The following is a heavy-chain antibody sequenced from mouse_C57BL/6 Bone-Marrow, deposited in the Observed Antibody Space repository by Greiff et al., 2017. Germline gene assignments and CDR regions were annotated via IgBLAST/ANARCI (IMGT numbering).Heavy chain of an antibody. CDR1: EYEFPSHD. Sequence: EVKLVESGGGLVQPGESLKLSCESNEYEFPSHDMSWVRKTPGKRLELVAAINSAGGSTYYPDTMERRFIISRDNTKKTLYLQMSSLRSEDTALYYCARQSTTVAQNYWGQGTTLTVSS. V-gene: IGHV5-2*03. CDR2: INSAGGST. CDR3: ARQSTTVAQNY. D-gene: IGHD1-1*01. J-gene: IGHJ2*01.